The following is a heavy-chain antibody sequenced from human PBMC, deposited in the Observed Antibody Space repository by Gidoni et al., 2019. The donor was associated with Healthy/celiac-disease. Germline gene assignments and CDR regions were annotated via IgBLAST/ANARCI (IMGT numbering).Heavy chain of an antibody. Sequence: QVQLQESGPGLVKPSETLSLTCTVSGGSISSYYWSWIRQPPGKGLEWIGYIYYSGSTNYNPSLKSRVTISVDTSKNQFSLKLSSVTAADTAVYYCARYYDSSGYYYRSYYFDYWGQGTLVTVSS. CDR1: GGSISSYY. CDR3: ARYYDSSGYYYRSYYFDY. D-gene: IGHD3-22*01. V-gene: IGHV4-59*01. J-gene: IGHJ4*02. CDR2: IYYSGST.